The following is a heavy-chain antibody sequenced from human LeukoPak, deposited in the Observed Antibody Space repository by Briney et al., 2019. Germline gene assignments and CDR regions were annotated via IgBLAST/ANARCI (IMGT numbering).Heavy chain of an antibody. Sequence: SQTLSLTCTVSGGSISSGDYYWSWIRQPPGKGLEWIGYIYYSGSTYYDPSLKSRVTISVDTYKNQFSLKLSSVTAADTAVYYCARDTTLFRWFDPWGQGTLVTVSS. CDR3: ARDTTLFRWFDP. J-gene: IGHJ5*02. D-gene: IGHD2-21*01. CDR1: GGSISSGDYY. CDR2: IYYSGST. V-gene: IGHV4-30-4*08.